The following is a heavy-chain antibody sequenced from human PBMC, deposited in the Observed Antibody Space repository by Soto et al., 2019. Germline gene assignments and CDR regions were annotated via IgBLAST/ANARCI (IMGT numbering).Heavy chain of an antibody. CDR2: IYYSGST. Sequence: SETLSLTCTVSGGSISSGDYYWSWIRQPPGKGLEWIGYIYYSGSTYYNPSLKSRVTMSVDTSKNQFSLKLSSVTAADTAVYYCARDHQYCSSTSCLGWFDPWGQGTLVTVSS. J-gene: IGHJ5*02. CDR3: ARDHQYCSSTSCLGWFDP. CDR1: GGSISSGDYY. V-gene: IGHV4-30-4*01. D-gene: IGHD2-2*01.